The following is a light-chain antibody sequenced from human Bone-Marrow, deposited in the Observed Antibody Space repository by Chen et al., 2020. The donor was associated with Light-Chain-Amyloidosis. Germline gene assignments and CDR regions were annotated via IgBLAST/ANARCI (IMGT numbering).Light chain of an antibody. CDR3: QVWDATTLHVV. CDR1: DIGSKS. V-gene: IGLV3-21*04. J-gene: IGLJ2*01. Sequence: SFVLTQSPSVSMAPGQTASITRGGNDIGSKSVHWYQQRPGQAPVVVIYYDTDRPSGTPERFSGCNSGTTATLTSSRVEAGEEADYYCQVWDATTLHVVFGGGTKLTVL. CDR2: YDT.